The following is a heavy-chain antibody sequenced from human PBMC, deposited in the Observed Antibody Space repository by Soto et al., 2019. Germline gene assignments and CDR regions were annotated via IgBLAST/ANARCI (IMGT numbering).Heavy chain of an antibody. V-gene: IGHV5-10-1*01. D-gene: IGHD2-15*01. CDR1: GYSFTSYG. CDR3: ARHRNLYGSYYYYGMDV. Sequence: PXESLRVSCKGSGYSFTSYGSSWVRQMPGKGLEWMGRIDPSDSYTNYSPSFQGHVTISADKSISTAYLQWSSLKASDTAMYYCARHRNLYGSYYYYGMDVWGQGTTVTVSS. CDR2: IDPSDSYT. J-gene: IGHJ6*02.